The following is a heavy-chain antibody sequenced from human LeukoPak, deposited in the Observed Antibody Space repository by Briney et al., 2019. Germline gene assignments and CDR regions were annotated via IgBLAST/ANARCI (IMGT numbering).Heavy chain of an antibody. CDR3: STGGSSWYHWFDP. CDR1: GGSINTYY. J-gene: IGHJ5*02. D-gene: IGHD6-13*01. Sequence: PSETLPLTCTVSGGSINTYYWSWIRQSAGKGLEWIGRIYSTGSTSYNPSLKSRVTMSIDTSKNQFSLNLSSVTAADTAIYYCSTGGSSWYHWFDPWGQGTLVTVSS. CDR2: IYSTGST. V-gene: IGHV4-4*07.